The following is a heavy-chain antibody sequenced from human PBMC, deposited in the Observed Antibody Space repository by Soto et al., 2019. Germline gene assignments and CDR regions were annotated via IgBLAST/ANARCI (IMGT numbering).Heavy chain of an antibody. J-gene: IGHJ5*02. V-gene: IGHV4-38-2*01. CDR2: NYHGGST. Sequence: SETLSLTCAVSGYSISSGYYWGWLRQPPGKGLEWIGSNYHGGSTYYNPSLNSRVTLSIDMTNNHVSLILNSVTAADTAVYYCARVGPWVPYYYDSSPYTFENWFDPWGQGTLVTVSS. CDR3: ARVGPWVPYYYDSSPYTFENWFDP. D-gene: IGHD3-22*01. CDR1: GYSISSGYY.